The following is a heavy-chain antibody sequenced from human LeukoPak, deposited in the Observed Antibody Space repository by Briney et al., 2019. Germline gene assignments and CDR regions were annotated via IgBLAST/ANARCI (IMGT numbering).Heavy chain of an antibody. Sequence: PGGSLRLSCAASGFTFSSYSMNWVRQAPGKGPEWVSSISSSSSYIYYADSVKGRFTISRDNAKNSLYLQMNSLRAEDTAVYYCARAIAAWYYGMDVWGQGTTVTVSS. J-gene: IGHJ6*02. CDR1: GFTFSSYS. V-gene: IGHV3-21*01. D-gene: IGHD6-6*01. CDR2: ISSSSSYI. CDR3: ARAIAAWYYGMDV.